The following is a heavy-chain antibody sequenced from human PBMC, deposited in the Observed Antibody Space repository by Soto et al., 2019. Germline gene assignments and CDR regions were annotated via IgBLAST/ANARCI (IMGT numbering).Heavy chain of an antibody. Sequence: GGSLRLSCAASRFTFSTYAMSWVRQAPGKGLEWVSGISGGGGDTSYADSVRGRFTCSRDNSKNTLYLQINSLRAEDTALYYCAKSLFGGPDIWGQGTMVTVSS. J-gene: IGHJ3*02. D-gene: IGHD2-15*01. CDR3: AKSLFGGPDI. V-gene: IGHV3-23*01. CDR2: ISGGGGDT. CDR1: RFTFSTYA.